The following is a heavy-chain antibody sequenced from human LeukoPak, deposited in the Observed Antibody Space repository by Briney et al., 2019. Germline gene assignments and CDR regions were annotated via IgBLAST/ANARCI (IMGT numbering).Heavy chain of an antibody. D-gene: IGHD2-21*02. Sequence: GGSLRLSCAASGFTFSPNAMSWFRQAPGRGLQWVAGVGGDGRTHYTDSVRGRFTISRDNSKNTLHLQMDSLRVDDTAVYYCAKDMSWWVTVDFWGQGTLVTVSS. CDR3: AKDMSWWVTVDF. CDR2: VGGDGRT. V-gene: IGHV3-23*01. J-gene: IGHJ4*02. CDR1: GFTFSPNA.